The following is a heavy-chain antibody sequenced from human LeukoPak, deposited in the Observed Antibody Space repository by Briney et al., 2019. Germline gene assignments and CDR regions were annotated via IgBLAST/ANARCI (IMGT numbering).Heavy chain of an antibody. CDR3: AKVLAARPLYYFDY. CDR2: ISGSGGST. J-gene: IGHJ4*02. V-gene: IGHV3-23*01. D-gene: IGHD6-6*01. Sequence: PGGSLRLSCAASGFTFDDYTMHWVRQAPGKGLEWVSLISGSGGSTYYADSVKGRFTISRDNSKNTLYLQMNSLRAEDTAVYYCAKVLAARPLYYFDYWGQGTLVTVSS. CDR1: GFTFDDYT.